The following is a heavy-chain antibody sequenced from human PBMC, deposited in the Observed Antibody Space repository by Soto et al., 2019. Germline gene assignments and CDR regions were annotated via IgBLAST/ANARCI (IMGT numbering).Heavy chain of an antibody. CDR3: ARGDGYIYGNTFDS. J-gene: IGHJ4*02. Sequence: VGSLRLSCAASGFIFNNYAMHWVRQAPGKGLEWVAFISYDGSSKYYADSVTGRFTISRDSSRNTLYLQMNSLRAEDTAVYYCARGDGYIYGNTFDSWGQGTLVTVSS. V-gene: IGHV3-30-3*01. CDR2: ISYDGSSK. CDR1: GFIFNNYA. D-gene: IGHD5-18*01.